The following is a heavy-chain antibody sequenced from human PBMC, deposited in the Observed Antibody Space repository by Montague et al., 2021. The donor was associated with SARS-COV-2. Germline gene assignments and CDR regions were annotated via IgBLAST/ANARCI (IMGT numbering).Heavy chain of an antibody. CDR3: ASVGSGYQYGWSNQ. J-gene: IGHJ4*02. V-gene: IGHV4-59*01. Sequence: SETLSLTCVVSGVSISGSYCSWIRQSPEKGLDWIGNSYYTGSNKYNLSLQSRITILVETSESQFSLNLRSVTTADTAIYYCASVGSGYQYGWSNQWCQGSPVTESS. CDR1: GVSISGSY. D-gene: IGHD2-2*01. CDR2: SYYTGSN.